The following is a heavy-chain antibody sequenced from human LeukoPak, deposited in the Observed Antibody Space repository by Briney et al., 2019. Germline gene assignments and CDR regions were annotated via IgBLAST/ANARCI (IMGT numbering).Heavy chain of an antibody. D-gene: IGHD3-22*01. CDR1: GFTFSSYS. V-gene: IGHV3-21*01. Sequence: GGCLRLSCAASGFTFSSYSMNWVRQAPGKGLEWVSSISSSSSYIYYADSVKGRFTISRDNAKNSLYLQMNSLRAEDTAVYYCARDPHYYDSSGYYGIFDYWGQGTLVTVSS. J-gene: IGHJ4*02. CDR3: ARDPHYYDSSGYYGIFDY. CDR2: ISSSSSYI.